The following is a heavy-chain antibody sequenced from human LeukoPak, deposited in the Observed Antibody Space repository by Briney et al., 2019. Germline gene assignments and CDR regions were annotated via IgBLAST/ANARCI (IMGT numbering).Heavy chain of an antibody. CDR2: IYTSGST. CDR3: ARGVGYTYTYFDD. V-gene: IGHV4-4*07. D-gene: IGHD2-2*02. J-gene: IGHJ4*02. CDR1: GGSINSYY. Sequence: PSETLSLTCTVSGGSINSYYWSWIRQPAGKGLEWIGRIYTSGSTNYNPSLKSRVTMSVDMSKNQFSLKLTPVTAADTAIYYCARGVGYTYTYFDDWGQGTLVTVSS.